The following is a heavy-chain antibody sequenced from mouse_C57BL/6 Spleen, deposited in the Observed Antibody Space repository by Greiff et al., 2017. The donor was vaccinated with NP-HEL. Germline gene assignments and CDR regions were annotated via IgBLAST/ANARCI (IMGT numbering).Heavy chain of an antibody. CDR1: GFTFSSYA. V-gene: IGHV5-4*01. Sequence: EVKLVESGGGLVKPGGSLKLSCAASGFTFSSYAMSWVRQTPEKRLEWVATISDGGSYTYYPDNVKGRFTISRDNAKNNLYLQMSHLKSEDTAMYYCARDDYWGQGATLTGSS. CDR3: ARDDY. J-gene: IGHJ2*01. CDR2: ISDGGSYT.